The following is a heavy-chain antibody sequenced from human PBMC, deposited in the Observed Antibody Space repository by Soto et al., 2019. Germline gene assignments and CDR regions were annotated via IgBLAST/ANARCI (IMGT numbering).Heavy chain of an antibody. V-gene: IGHV3-15*01. CDR1: GFTFSNAW. J-gene: IGHJ5*02. Sequence: AGSLRLSCAASGFTFSNAWMSWVRQAPGKGLEWVGRIKSKTDGGTTDYAAPVKGRFTISRDDSKNTLYLQMNSLKTEDTAVYYCTQERGYDFWSGPWDWFDPWGQGTLVPVSS. CDR3: TQERGYDFWSGPWDWFDP. D-gene: IGHD3-3*01. CDR2: IKSKTDGGTT.